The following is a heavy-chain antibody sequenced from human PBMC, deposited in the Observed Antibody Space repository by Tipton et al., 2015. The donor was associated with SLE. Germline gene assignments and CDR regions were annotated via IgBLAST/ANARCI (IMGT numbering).Heavy chain of an antibody. J-gene: IGHJ4*02. CDR3: ARVNSSSYYFDY. V-gene: IGHV1-69*05. CDR2: IIPIFGTA. Sequence: QSGPEVKKPGSSVKVSCKASGGTFSSYAISWVRQAPGQGLEWMGGIIPIFGTANYAQKFQGRVTMTRDTSTSTVYMELSSLRSEDTAVYYCARVNSSSYYFDYWGQGTLVTVSS. CDR1: GGTFSSYA. D-gene: IGHD6-6*01.